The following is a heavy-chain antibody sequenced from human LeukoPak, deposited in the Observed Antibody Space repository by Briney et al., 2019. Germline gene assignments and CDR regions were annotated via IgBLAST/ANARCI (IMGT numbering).Heavy chain of an antibody. CDR3: ARDPPFGSSWSQNYYYH. J-gene: IGHJ5*02. Sequence: PGGSLRLPCTPSGFTFENYAMHWVRQAPGKGLEWVALISYDGGNIYYGDSVQGRFTISRDNSNNRLYLQMNSMRPEDTAVYYCARDPPFGSSWSQNYYYHWGQGTLVTVSS. V-gene: IGHV3-30*04. CDR1: GFTFENYA. CDR2: ISYDGGNI. D-gene: IGHD6-13*01.